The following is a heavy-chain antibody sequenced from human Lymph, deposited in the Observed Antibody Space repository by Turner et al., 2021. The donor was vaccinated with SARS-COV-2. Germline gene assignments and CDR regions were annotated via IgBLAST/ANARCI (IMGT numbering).Heavy chain of an antibody. CDR2: ISSSGGST. CDR3: AKDPNWYVLSAVDY. V-gene: IGHV3-23*01. Sequence: EVQVLESGGGLVQPGGSLRLSCAASGVTFSSSAISWVRQAPGKGLEWVSTISSSGGSTYYADSVKGRFTVSRDNSKNTLYLQMNNLRAEDTAVYYCAKDPNWYVLSAVDYWGQGTLVTVSS. J-gene: IGHJ4*02. D-gene: IGHD1-1*01. CDR1: GVTFSSSA.